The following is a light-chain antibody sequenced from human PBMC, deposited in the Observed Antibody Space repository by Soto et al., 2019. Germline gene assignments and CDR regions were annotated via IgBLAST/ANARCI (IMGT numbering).Light chain of an antibody. CDR3: AALDDSLSGWV. J-gene: IGLJ3*02. V-gene: IGLV1-47*01. CDR1: SSNIGSNY. Sequence: QSVLTQPPSASGTPGQRVTISCSGSSSNIGSNYVYWYQQLPGTAPKLLIYRNNQRPTGVPDRLSVSKSGTSASLAISGLRSEDEADYYCAALDDSLSGWVFGGGTKLAVL. CDR2: RNN.